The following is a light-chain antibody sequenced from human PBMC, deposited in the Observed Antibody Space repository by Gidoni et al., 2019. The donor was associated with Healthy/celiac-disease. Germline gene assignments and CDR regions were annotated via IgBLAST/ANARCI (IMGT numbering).Light chain of an antibody. J-gene: IGLJ2*01. CDR2: EVS. CDR1: SSDVGGYNY. V-gene: IGLV2-14*01. Sequence: QSALTQPASVSGSPGQSITISCTGTSSDVGGYNYVSWYQQHPGKAPKLMIYEVSNRPSRVSNRFSGSKSGNTASLPISGLQAEDDADYSCSSYTSSSTVVFGGGTKLTVL. CDR3: SSYTSSSTVV.